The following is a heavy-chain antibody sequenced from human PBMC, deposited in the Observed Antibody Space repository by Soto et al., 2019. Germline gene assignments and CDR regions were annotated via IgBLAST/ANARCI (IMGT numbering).Heavy chain of an antibody. CDR3: ARDFKRYSSSPGPLEY. Sequence: QVQLQESGPGLVQPSQTLSLTCTVSGDSISSGDYYWSWVRQSPGKGLEWIGCIYYSGTTYYNPSLETRLTMSVATSKDQFSLRLSSVTATDAAMYFCARDFKRYSSSPGPLEYGCQGTLVTVSS. CDR2: IYYSGTT. CDR1: GDSISSGDYY. J-gene: IGHJ4*02. D-gene: IGHD6-6*01. V-gene: IGHV4-30-4*01.